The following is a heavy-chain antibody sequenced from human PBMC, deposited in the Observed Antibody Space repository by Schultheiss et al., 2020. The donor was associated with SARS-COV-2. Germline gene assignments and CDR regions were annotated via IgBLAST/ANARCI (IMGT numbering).Heavy chain of an antibody. D-gene: IGHD3-3*02. CDR2: ISYDGSNK. J-gene: IGHJ6*02. V-gene: IGHV3-30-3*01. CDR1: GFTFSRLW. CDR3: ARAGFCDGISCPPILTLYPMDV. Sequence: GGSLRLSCAASGFTFSRLWVRWVRQAPGKGLEWVAVISYDGSNKYYADSVKGRFTISRDNSKNTLYLQMNSLRTEDTAVYYCARAGFCDGISCPPILTLYPMDVWGQGTMVTVSS.